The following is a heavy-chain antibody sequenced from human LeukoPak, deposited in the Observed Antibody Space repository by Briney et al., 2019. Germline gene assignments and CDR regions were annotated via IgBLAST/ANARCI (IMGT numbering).Heavy chain of an antibody. CDR1: GFAFSSYA. CDR3: GKETGIILVRGAVDY. Sequence: GGSLRLSCAASGFAFSSYAMRWVRQAPGKGLEWVSVTSGSGGNPYYADSVKGRFTISRDNSKNTVYLHMNSLRAEDTALYYCGKETGIILVRGAVDYWGQRTLVTVSS. V-gene: IGHV3-23*01. CDR2: TSGSGGNP. D-gene: IGHD3-10*01. J-gene: IGHJ4*02.